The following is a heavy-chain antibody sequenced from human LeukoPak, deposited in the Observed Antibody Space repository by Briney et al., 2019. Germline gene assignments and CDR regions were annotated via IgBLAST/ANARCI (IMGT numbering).Heavy chain of an antibody. V-gene: IGHV3-7*01. J-gene: IGHJ4*02. CDR1: GFTFSSYW. CDR3: ARIKSNVLLWFGELLYRYYFDY. D-gene: IGHD3-10*01. CDR2: IKQDGGEK. Sequence: TGGSLRLSCAASGFTFSSYWMSWVRQAPGKGLEWVANIKQDGGEKYYVDSVKGRFTISRDNAKNSLYLQMNSLRAEDTAVYYCARIKSNVLLWFGELLYRYYFDYWGQGTLVTVSS.